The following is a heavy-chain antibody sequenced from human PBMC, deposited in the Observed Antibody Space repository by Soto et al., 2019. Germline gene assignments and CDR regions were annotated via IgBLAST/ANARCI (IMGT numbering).Heavy chain of an antibody. V-gene: IGHV4-31*03. CDR3: ARSLQSVVRGVIGWFDP. Sequence: SETLSLTCTVSGGSISSGGYYWSWIRQHPGKGLEWIGYIYYSGSTYYNPSLKSRVTISVDTSKNQFSLKLSSVTAADTAVYYCARSLQSVVRGVIGWFDPWGQGTLVTVSS. CDR2: IYYSGST. D-gene: IGHD3-10*01. CDR1: GGSISSGGYY. J-gene: IGHJ5*02.